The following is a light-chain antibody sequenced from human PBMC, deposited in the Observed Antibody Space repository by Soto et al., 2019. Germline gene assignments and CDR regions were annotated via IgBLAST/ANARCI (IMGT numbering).Light chain of an antibody. CDR2: DAT. CDR1: QTVSSY. CDR3: QQRYNWPPYT. Sequence: EIVLTQSPATLSLSPGERATLSCRASQTVSSYLAWYQQKPGQAPRLLIYDATNRATGIPDRFSGSGSGTDFTLTISSLEPEDVAVYYCQQRYNWPPYTFDQGTKLEIK. V-gene: IGKV3-11*01. J-gene: IGKJ2*01.